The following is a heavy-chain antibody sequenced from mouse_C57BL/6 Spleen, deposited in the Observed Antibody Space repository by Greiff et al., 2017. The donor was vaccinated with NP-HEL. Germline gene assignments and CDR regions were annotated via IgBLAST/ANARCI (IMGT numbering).Heavy chain of an antibody. CDR1: GYTFTSYW. CDR2: IDPSDSYT. V-gene: IGHV1-50*01. Sequence: QVQLQQPGAELVKPGASVKLSCKASGYTFTSYWMQWVTQRPGQGLEWIGEIDPSDSYTNYNQKFKGKATLTVDTSSSTAYMQLSSLTSEDSAVYYCQISHDYWGQGTTLTVSS. CDR3: QISHDY. J-gene: IGHJ2*01.